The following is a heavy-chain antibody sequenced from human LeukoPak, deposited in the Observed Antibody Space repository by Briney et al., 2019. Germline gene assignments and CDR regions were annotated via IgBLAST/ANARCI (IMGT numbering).Heavy chain of an antibody. CDR3: GKTTTGYSSGRYPGWPVDY. V-gene: IGHV3-21*04. J-gene: IGHJ4*02. Sequence: GGSLRLSCAASGFTFNTFNMNWVRQAPGKGLEWVSSITSGGDYIYYADSVKGRFTTSRDNSKNTVYLQMDSLRVEDTAVYYCGKTTTGYSSGRYPGWPVDYWGQGTLVTVSS. D-gene: IGHD6-19*01. CDR1: GFTFNTFN. CDR2: ITSGGDYI.